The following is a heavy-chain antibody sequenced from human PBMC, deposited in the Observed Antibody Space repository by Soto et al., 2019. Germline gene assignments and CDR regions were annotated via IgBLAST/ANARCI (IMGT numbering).Heavy chain of an antibody. J-gene: IGHJ4*02. CDR1: GGSISSYY. D-gene: IGHD6-19*01. Sequence: SETLSLTCTVSGGSISSYYWSWIRQPPGKGLERIGYIYYSGSTNYNPSLKSRVTISVDTSKNQFSLKLSSVTAADTALYYCAQYSSGLFDYWGQGTLVTVSS. CDR2: IYYSGST. CDR3: AQYSSGLFDY. V-gene: IGHV4-59*01.